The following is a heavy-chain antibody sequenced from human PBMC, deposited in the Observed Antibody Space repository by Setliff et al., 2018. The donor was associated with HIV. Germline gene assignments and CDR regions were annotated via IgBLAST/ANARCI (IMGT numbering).Heavy chain of an antibody. CDR2: IGGSTGST. CDR1: GFAFDNYC. J-gene: IGHJ4*02. Sequence: PGGSLRLSCAASGFAFDNYCMTWVRQAPGKGLEWVSAIGGSTGSTYYADSVKGRFTISTDNSKNTLYLQMNSLRADDTAIYYGAKGFRPVDTALVSGPTYWGQGIRVTVSS. D-gene: IGHD5-18*01. V-gene: IGHV3-23*01. CDR3: AKGFRPVDTALVSGPTY.